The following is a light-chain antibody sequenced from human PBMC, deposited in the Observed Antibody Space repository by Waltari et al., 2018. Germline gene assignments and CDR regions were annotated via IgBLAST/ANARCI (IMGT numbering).Light chain of an antibody. V-gene: IGLV2-8*01. CDR1: SSAIGGYTH. CDR2: EVP. Sequence: QSVLTQPPSASGSLGQSVAISCTGTSSAIGGYTHAPWYQHYPGKAPKLIIYEVPKRPSGVPDRFSGSKSGNTASLTVSGLQAEDEADYYCSSYAVSKVVFGGGTKLTVL. J-gene: IGLJ2*01. CDR3: SSYAVSKVV.